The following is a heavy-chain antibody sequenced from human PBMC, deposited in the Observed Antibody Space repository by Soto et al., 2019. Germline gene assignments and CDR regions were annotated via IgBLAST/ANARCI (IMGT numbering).Heavy chain of an antibody. V-gene: IGHV3-7*01. CDR3: AREDVGLSIRFQSYYYMDV. J-gene: IGHJ6*03. CDR1: GFTFSSYW. CDR2: IKQDGSEK. D-gene: IGHD3-16*02. Sequence: GGSLRRSCAASGFTFSSYWMSWVRQAPGKGLEWVANIKQDGSEKYYVDSVKGRFTISRDNAKNSLYLQMNSLRAEDTAVYYCAREDVGLSIRFQSYYYMDVWGKGTTGTVSS.